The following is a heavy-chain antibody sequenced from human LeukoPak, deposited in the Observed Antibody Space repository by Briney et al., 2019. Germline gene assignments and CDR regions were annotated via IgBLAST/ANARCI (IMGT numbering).Heavy chain of an antibody. CDR2: ISSSSTYI. D-gene: IGHD5-12*01. CDR1: GLTFSSYS. Sequence: GGSLRLSCAASGLTFSSYSMNWVRQTPGKRPEWVSAISSSSTYIYYADSVKGRFTISRDNAKNSLYLQMSSLRAEDTAVYYCARDPEWLRFSDDNYGMNVWGQVTTVTVSS. CDR3: ARDPEWLRFSDDNYGMNV. V-gene: IGHV3-21*01. J-gene: IGHJ6*02.